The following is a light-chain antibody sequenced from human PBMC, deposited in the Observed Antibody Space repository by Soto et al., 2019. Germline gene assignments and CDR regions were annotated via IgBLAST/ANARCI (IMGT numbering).Light chain of an antibody. V-gene: IGLV2-8*01. CDR1: SSDVGGYNY. J-gene: IGLJ1*01. CDR2: EVN. Sequence: QSSLTQPPSASGSPVQSVAISCTGTSSDVGGYNYLSWYQQHQGKDPKLRIYEVNNRPAGVPDRFSGSKSGNTASLTVSGLQAEDEADYYRSSYAGXSNVVGTGNKVXV. CDR3: SSYAGXSNV.